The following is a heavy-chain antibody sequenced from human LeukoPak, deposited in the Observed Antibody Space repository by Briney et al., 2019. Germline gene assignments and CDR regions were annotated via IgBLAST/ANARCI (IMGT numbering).Heavy chain of an antibody. Sequence: SVKVSCTASGGTFRNHPVSWVRQAPGQGLEWMGGVMPLFGTTNYAQNFQGRVTITTDEPTSTVYMEESSLTSDDTAVYYCARSKSVAYGFDYWGQGTLVIVSP. J-gene: IGHJ4*02. CDR1: GGTFRNHP. CDR2: VMPLFGTT. D-gene: IGHD4-17*01. V-gene: IGHV1-69*05. CDR3: ARSKSVAYGFDY.